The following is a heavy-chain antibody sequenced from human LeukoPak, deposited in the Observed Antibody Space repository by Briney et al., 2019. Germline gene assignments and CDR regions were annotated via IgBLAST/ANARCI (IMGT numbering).Heavy chain of an antibody. J-gene: IGHJ3*02. CDR1: GGSISSGGYY. V-gene: IGHV4-31*03. CDR3: ARSEPRSPIKSPTYYYDSTRADDAFDI. Sequence: SQTLSLTCTVSGGSISSGGYYWSWIRQHPGKGLEWIGYIYYSGSTYYNPFLKSRVTISVDTSKNQFSLKLSSVTAADTAVYYCARSEPRSPIKSPTYYYDSTRADDAFDIWGQGTMVTVSP. D-gene: IGHD3-22*01. CDR2: IYYSGST.